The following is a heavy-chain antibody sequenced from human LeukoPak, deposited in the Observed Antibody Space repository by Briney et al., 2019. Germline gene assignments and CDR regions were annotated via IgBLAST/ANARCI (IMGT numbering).Heavy chain of an antibody. CDR1: GFTFSSYG. CDR3: AKDATTVTTFYFDY. V-gene: IGHV3-30*02. CDR2: IRYDGSNK. D-gene: IGHD4-17*01. J-gene: IGHJ4*02. Sequence: PGGSLRLPCAASGFTFSSYGMHWVRQAPGKGLEWVAFIRYDGSNKYYADSVKGRFTISRGNSKNTLYLQMNSLRAEDTAVYYCAKDATTVTTFYFDYWGQGTLVTVSS.